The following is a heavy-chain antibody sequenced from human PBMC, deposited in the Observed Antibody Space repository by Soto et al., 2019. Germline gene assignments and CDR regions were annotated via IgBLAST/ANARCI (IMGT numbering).Heavy chain of an antibody. CDR1: GVSISNSSYY. J-gene: IGHJ4*02. CDR2: IYYIGIT. Sequence: SETLSLTCTVSGVSISNSSYYWGWIRRPPGKGLAWIGTIYYIGITYYNPSLKSRVTISVDTSKNQFSLKLTSVTAADTAVYYCARHGSNWGQGTLVTVSS. D-gene: IGHD3-10*01. CDR3: ARHGSN. V-gene: IGHV4-39*01.